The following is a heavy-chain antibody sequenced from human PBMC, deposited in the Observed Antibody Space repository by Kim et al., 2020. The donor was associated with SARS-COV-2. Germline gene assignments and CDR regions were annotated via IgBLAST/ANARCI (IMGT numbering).Heavy chain of an antibody. CDR2: ISGSGGST. J-gene: IGHJ3*02. CDR3: AKDNSGVDAFDI. D-gene: IGHD4-17*01. CDR1: GFTFSSYA. V-gene: IGHV3-23*01. Sequence: GGSLRLSCAASGFTFSSYAMSWVRQAPGKGLEWVSAISGSGGSTYSDSVKGRFTISRDNSKNTLYLQMNSLRAEDTAVYYCAKDNSGVDAFDIWGQGTMVTISS.